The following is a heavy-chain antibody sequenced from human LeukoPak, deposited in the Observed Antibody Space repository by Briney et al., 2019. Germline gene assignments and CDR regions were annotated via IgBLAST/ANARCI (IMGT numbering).Heavy chain of an antibody. CDR3: TRFSTALSRPAYY. J-gene: IGHJ4*02. CDR2: IYHSGIT. V-gene: IGHV4-38-2*01. CDR1: GYSISTGYY. D-gene: IGHD2-21*01. Sequence: SETLSLTCAVSGYSISTGYYWGWIRQSPGKGLEWIGNIYHSGITHYNPSLQGRVTLSVDTSKNQFSLNLNSVTAADTAVYYCTRFSTALSRPAYYWGQGTLVIVSS.